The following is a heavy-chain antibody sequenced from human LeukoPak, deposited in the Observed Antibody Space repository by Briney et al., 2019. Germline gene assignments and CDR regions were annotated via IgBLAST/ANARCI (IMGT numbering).Heavy chain of an antibody. CDR2: MNPNSGNT. CDR3: ASIIALPNV. Sequence: DXXXVRQATGQGLEWMGWMNPNSGNTGYAQKFQGRVTMTRNTSISTAYMELSSLRSEDTAVYYCASIIALPNVWGQGTTVTVSS. V-gene: IGHV1-8*01. D-gene: IGHD6-13*01. CDR1: D. J-gene: IGHJ6*02.